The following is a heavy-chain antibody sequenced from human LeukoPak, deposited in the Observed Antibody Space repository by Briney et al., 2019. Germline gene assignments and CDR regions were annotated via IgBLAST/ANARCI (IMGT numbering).Heavy chain of an antibody. Sequence: SETLSLTCAVYGGSLSGYYWSWIRQPPGKGLEWIGVINHSGSTNYNPSLKSRVTISVDTSKNQLSLKLSSGTAADTAVYYCAMSSIYYDSRGYRIWGQGTLVTVSS. J-gene: IGHJ4*02. CDR3: AMSSIYYDSRGYRI. D-gene: IGHD3-22*01. CDR2: INHSGST. CDR1: GGSLSGYY. V-gene: IGHV4-34*01.